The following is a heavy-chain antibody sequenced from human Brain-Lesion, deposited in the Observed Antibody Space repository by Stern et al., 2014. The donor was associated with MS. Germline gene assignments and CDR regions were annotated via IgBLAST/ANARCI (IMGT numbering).Heavy chain of an antibody. Sequence: QLVESGGDLVQPGRSLRLSCAAFGFTFDDYAMHWVRQAPGQGLAWVAGISWNSGTIGYADSVKGRFTTSRDNAYSSLYLQMNSLRPEDTALYYCARDITGSSAYFAYWGQGTLVTVSS. D-gene: IGHD1-14*01. V-gene: IGHV3-9*01. CDR2: ISWNSGTI. J-gene: IGHJ4*02. CDR3: ARDITGSSAYFAY. CDR1: GFTFDDYA.